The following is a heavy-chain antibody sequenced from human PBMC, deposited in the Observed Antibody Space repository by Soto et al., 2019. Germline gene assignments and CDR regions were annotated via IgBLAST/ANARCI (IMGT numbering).Heavy chain of an antibody. CDR1: GFTFSSYG. Sequence: GGSLRLSCAASGFTFSSYGMHWVRQAPGKGLEWVAVIWYDGSNKYYADSVKGRFTISRDNSKNTLYLQMNSLRAEDTAVYYCAREHLLRYFDWLPPYYYYGMDVWGQGTTVTVSS. CDR2: IWYDGSNK. J-gene: IGHJ6*02. CDR3: AREHLLRYFDWLPPYYYYGMDV. V-gene: IGHV3-33*01. D-gene: IGHD3-9*01.